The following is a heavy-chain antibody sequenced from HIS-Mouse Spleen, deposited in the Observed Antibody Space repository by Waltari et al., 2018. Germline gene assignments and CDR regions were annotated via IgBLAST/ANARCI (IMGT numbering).Heavy chain of an antibody. D-gene: IGHD6-13*01. V-gene: IGHV4-39*07. Sequence: QLQLQESGPGLVKPSETLSLTCTVSGGSISSSSYYWGWIRQPPGKGLEWIGSSYYNGGTYYNPSLKSRVTISVDTSKNQFSLKLSSVTAADTAVYYCAREIPYSSSWYDWYFDLWGRGTLVTVSS. CDR3: AREIPYSSSWYDWYFDL. CDR2: SYYNGGT. CDR1: GGSISSSSYY. J-gene: IGHJ2*01.